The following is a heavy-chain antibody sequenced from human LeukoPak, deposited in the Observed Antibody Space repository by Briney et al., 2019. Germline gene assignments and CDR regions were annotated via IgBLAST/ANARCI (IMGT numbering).Heavy chain of an antibody. Sequence: PGGSLRLSCAASGFTFSSYAMHWVRQAPGKGLEWVASIKPDGSEKYYVDSVKGRFTISRDNTKNSLFLQLNSLRAEDTAVYYCVRDRGWYHFDLWGQGTLVTVSS. V-gene: IGHV3-7*01. CDR3: VRDRGWYHFDL. J-gene: IGHJ4*02. CDR2: IKPDGSEK. D-gene: IGHD3-10*01. CDR1: GFTFSSYA.